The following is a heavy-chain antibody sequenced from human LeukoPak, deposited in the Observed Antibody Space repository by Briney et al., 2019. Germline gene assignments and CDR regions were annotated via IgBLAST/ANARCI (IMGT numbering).Heavy chain of an antibody. J-gene: IGHJ4*02. CDR2: INWNGGST. CDR3: ARVVGMTYYFDY. Sequence: PGGSLRLYCAASGFTFDDYGMSWVRQAPGKGLEWVSGINWNGGSTGYADSVKGRFTISRDNAKNSLYLQMNCLRAEDTALYYCARVVGMTYYFDYWGQGTLVTVSS. D-gene: IGHD2-21*02. CDR1: GFTFDDYG. V-gene: IGHV3-20*04.